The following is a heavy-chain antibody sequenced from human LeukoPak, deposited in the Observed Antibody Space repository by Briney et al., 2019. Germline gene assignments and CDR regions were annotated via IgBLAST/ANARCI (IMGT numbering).Heavy chain of an antibody. J-gene: IGHJ6*02. V-gene: IGHV3-21*01. CDR2: ISSSSSYI. CDR1: GFTFSSYS. Sequence: GGSLRLSCAASGFTFSSYSMNWVRQAPGPRLEWASSISSSSSYIYYAASVKGRFTISRDNAKNSLYLQMNSLRAEDTAVYYCARLPTWFGEEGDGMDVWGQGTTVTVSS. D-gene: IGHD3-10*01. CDR3: ARLPTWFGEEGDGMDV.